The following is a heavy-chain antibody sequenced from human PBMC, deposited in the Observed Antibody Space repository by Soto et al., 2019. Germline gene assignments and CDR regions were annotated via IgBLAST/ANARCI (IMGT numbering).Heavy chain of an antibody. CDR2: INHDSGTI. J-gene: IGHJ4*02. V-gene: IGHV3-48*01. Sequence: EVQLVESGGGLVQPGGSLRLSCAASGFTFSSYAMNWVRQAPGKGLEWVSYINHDSGTIYYADSVKGRFTISRDNANNLLSLQMNTLRAADTSVYYCARDRVYTGYDFAYWGQGTLVTVTS. D-gene: IGHD5-12*01. CDR3: ARDRVYTGYDFAY. CDR1: GFTFSSYA.